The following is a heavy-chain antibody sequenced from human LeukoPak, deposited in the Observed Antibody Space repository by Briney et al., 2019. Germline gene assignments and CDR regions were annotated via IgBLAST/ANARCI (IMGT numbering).Heavy chain of an antibody. D-gene: IGHD2-8*01. CDR2: ISAQHGQT. V-gene: IGHV1-18*01. CDR3: AGCRGYCTSNVCYLKY. Sequence: ASVKVSCKTSGYSENFYGITWVRQVAGQGLEWMGWISAQHGQTEYAPNSQDRVTITTDTYTNTAYMELRSLRSDDTAVYYCAGCRGYCTSNVCYLKYWGQGTLVTVSS. CDR1: GYSENFYG. J-gene: IGHJ4*02.